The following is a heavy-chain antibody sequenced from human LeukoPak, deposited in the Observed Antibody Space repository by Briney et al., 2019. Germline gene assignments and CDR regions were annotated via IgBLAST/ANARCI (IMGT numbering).Heavy chain of an antibody. Sequence: VSVKVSCKASGYTFTSYGISWVRQAPGQGLEWMGWISAYNGNTNYAQKLQGRVTMTTDTSTSTAYMELRSLRSDDTAVYYCARDGARYDFWSGYYCWFDPWGQGTLVTVSS. V-gene: IGHV1-18*01. CDR3: ARDGARYDFWSGYYCWFDP. CDR1: GYTFTSYG. D-gene: IGHD3-3*01. CDR2: ISAYNGNT. J-gene: IGHJ5*02.